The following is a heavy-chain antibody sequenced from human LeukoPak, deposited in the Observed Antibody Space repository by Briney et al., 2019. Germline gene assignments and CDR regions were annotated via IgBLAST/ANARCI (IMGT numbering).Heavy chain of an antibody. Sequence: GGSLRLSCAASGFNFDDYVMHWVRQAPGKGLEWVSLISWDGGSTYYVDSVKGRFTISRDNSKNSLYLQMNSLRTEDTALYYCAKDISVLVPAAIDYWGQGTLVTVSS. D-gene: IGHD2-2*01. CDR1: GFNFDDYV. V-gene: IGHV3-43D*03. J-gene: IGHJ4*02. CDR3: AKDISVLVPAAIDY. CDR2: ISWDGGST.